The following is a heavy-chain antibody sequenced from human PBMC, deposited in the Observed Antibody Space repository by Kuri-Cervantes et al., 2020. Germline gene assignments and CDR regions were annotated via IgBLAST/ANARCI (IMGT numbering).Heavy chain of an antibody. CDR1: GGSISSGDYY. CDR3: ARGKMIAFGGRYHFYGMDV. J-gene: IGHJ6*02. D-gene: IGHD3-16*01. CDR2: IYYSGST. V-gene: IGHV4-30-4*01. Sequence: SETLSLTCTVSGGSISSGDYYWSWIRQPPGKGLEWIGYIYYSGSTYYNPSLKSRVTISVDTSKNHFSLKLNSVTAADTAVYYCARGKMIAFGGRYHFYGMDVWGQGTTVTVSS.